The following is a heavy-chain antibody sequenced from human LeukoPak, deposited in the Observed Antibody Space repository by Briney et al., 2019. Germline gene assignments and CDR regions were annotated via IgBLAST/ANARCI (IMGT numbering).Heavy chain of an antibody. V-gene: IGHV1-18*01. Sequence: ASVPVSCKASGYTFTRYGISWVRQAPGQGLEWMGWISADSGDIRYAQNLQGRVTMTTDTSTRTAYMELRSLRSDDTAVYYCARDWATGYNWFDPWGQGTLVIVSS. CDR1: GYTFTRYG. CDR3: ARDWATGYNWFDP. J-gene: IGHJ5*02. D-gene: IGHD5-12*01. CDR2: ISADSGDI.